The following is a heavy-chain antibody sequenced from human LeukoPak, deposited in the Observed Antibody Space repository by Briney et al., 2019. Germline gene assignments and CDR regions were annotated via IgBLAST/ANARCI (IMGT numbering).Heavy chain of an antibody. CDR3: ARGYCSSTSCYMDV. J-gene: IGHJ6*02. CDR2: INAGNGNI. CDR1: GHTSTTYA. V-gene: IGHV1-3*01. Sequence: GASVRVSCKASGHTSTTYAIHWVRQAPGQGLECMGWINAGNGNIKYSQKCQGRVTITGDTSASTAYMELSSLRSEDTAVYYCARGYCSSTSCYMDVWGQGTTVT. D-gene: IGHD2-2*01.